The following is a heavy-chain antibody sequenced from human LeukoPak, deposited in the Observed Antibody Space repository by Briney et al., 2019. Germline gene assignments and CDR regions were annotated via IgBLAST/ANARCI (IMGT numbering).Heavy chain of an antibody. V-gene: IGHV3-48*04. Sequence: PGGSLRLSCAPSGFTFSSYSMTWVRQAPGEGLEWVSYISSSSSTIYYADSVKGRFTISRDNAKNSVFLQMHSLSAEDTAVYYCARELGAAGLPYWGQGTLVTVSS. CDR1: GFTFSSYS. CDR2: ISSSSSTI. CDR3: ARELGAAGLPY. D-gene: IGHD6-13*01. J-gene: IGHJ4*02.